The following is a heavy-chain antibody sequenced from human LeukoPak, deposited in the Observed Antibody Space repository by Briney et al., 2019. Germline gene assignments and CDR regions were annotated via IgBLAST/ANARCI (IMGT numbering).Heavy chain of an antibody. Sequence: SETLSLTSTVSGGSISSYYWSWIRQPPGKGLEWIGYIYYSGSTNYNPSLKSRVTISVDTSKNQFSLKLSSVTAADTAVYYCARAPDYYDSSRWDYWGQGTLVTVSS. CDR1: GGSISSYY. V-gene: IGHV4-59*01. CDR3: ARAPDYYDSSRWDY. J-gene: IGHJ4*02. CDR2: IYYSGST. D-gene: IGHD3-22*01.